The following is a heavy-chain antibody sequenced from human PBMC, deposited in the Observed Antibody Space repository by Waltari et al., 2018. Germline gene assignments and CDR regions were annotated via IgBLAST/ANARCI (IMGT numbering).Heavy chain of an antibody. CDR2: IYYSGST. CDR1: GGSISSSSYY. V-gene: IGHV4-39*07. Sequence: QLQLQESGPGLVKPSETLSLTCTVSGGSISSSSYYWGWIRQPPGKGLEWIGSIYYSGSTYYNPSLKSRVTISVDTSKNQFSLKLSSVTAADTVVYYCASSMGAAAAGSWGQGTLVTVSS. CDR3: ASSMGAAAAGS. J-gene: IGHJ5*02. D-gene: IGHD6-13*01.